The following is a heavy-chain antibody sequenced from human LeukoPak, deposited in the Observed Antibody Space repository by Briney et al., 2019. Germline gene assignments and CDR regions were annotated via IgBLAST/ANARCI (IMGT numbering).Heavy chain of an antibody. CDR1: GFTFSNYW. CDR2: INSDGSST. J-gene: IGHJ6*03. Sequence: GGSLRLSCAASGFTFSNYWMHWVRQAPGKGLVWVSCINSDGSSTTYVDSVKGRFTISRDNAKNTLYLQMNSLRAEDTAVYYCASGYYMDVWGKGTTVTVSS. CDR3: ASGYYMDV. V-gene: IGHV3-74*01.